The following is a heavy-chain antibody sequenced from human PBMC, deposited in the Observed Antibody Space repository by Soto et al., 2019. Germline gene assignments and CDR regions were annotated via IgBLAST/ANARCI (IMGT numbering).Heavy chain of an antibody. V-gene: IGHV3-30*18. J-gene: IGHJ5*02. Sequence: PGGSLRLSCVASGFTLSSYGMHWVRQAPGKGLEWVAVISHDGSNNHYADSVKGRFTISRDNSKNTLYLQMNSLRAEDTAVYYCAKGWGVVATIGVDLWGQGTLVTVSS. CDR1: GFTLSSYG. CDR3: AKGWGVVATIGVDL. CDR2: ISHDGSNN. D-gene: IGHD5-12*01.